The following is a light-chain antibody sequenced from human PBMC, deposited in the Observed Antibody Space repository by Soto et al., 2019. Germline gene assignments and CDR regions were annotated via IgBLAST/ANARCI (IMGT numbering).Light chain of an antibody. V-gene: IGLV3-1*01. J-gene: IGLJ1*01. CDR3: QAWDSSTEV. Sequence: SYELTQPPSVSVSPGQTASITCSGDTLGDKYACWYQQKPGQSPVLVIYQDSKRPSGIPERFSGSNSGNTATLTISGTQAMDEADYYCQAWDSSTEVFGTGTKLTVL. CDR1: TLGDKY. CDR2: QDS.